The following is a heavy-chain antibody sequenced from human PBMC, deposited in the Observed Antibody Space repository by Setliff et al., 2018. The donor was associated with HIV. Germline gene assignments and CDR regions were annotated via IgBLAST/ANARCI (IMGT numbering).Heavy chain of an antibody. D-gene: IGHD6-19*01. CDR1: GYTFTGYY. CDR2: INPNSGGT. V-gene: IGHV1-2*06. CDR3: ARGSCSGCYLSDY. Sequence: ASVKVSCKASGYTFTGYYMHWVRQAPGQGLEWMGRINPNSGGTNYAQKFQGRVTMTRDTSISTAYMELSGLRSDDTAVYYCARGSCSGCYLSDYWGLGTLVTVSS. J-gene: IGHJ4*02.